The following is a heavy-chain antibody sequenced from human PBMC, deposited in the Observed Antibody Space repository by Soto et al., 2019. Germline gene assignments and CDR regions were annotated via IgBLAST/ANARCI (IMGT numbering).Heavy chain of an antibody. D-gene: IGHD2-15*01. V-gene: IGHV4-4*02. CDR3: ARTGPYRSGNN. J-gene: IGHJ4*02. Sequence: PLQTLSLTCAVSGTSISGANWWGWVRQPPGKGLEWIGEIHSSGNTDYNPSLKSRVTISRDMSKNEFSLKLTSVTAADTAVYYRARTGPYRSGNNWGQGTLVPVS. CDR2: IHSSGNT. CDR1: GTSISGANW.